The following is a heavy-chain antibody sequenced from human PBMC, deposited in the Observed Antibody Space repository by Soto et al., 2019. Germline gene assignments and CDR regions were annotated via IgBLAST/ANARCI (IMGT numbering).Heavy chain of an antibody. J-gene: IGHJ5*02. V-gene: IGHV3-48*03. CDR2: ISSSGSTI. CDR1: GFTFSSYE. Sequence: GGSLRLSCAASGFTFSSYEMNWVRQAPEKGLEWVSYISSSGSTIYYADSVKGRFTISRDNAKNSLYLQMNSLRAEDTAVYYCATNDPKGDWFDPWGQGTLVTVSS. CDR3: ATNDPKGDWFDP.